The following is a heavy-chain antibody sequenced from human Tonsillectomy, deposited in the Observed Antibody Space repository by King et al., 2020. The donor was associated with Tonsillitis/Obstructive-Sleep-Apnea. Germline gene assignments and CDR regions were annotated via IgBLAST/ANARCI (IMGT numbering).Heavy chain of an antibody. V-gene: IGHV3-23*04. CDR3: AKDRVIGDAMDV. CDR2: ISGSAIST. CDR1: GFTFSTYA. Sequence: VQLVESGGGLVQPGGSLRLSCAASGFTFSTYAISWVRQAPGKGLKWVSSISGSAISTYYADSVKGRFTISRDNSKNTLYLQMNSLRAEDTAVYYCAKDRVIGDAMDVWGQGTTVTVSS. D-gene: IGHD3-10*01. J-gene: IGHJ6*02.